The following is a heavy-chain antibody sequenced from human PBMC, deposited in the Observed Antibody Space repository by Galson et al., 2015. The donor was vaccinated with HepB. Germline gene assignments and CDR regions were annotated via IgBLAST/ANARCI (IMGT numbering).Heavy chain of an antibody. CDR2: ISYTGAT. CDR1: GDSVNSGASY. Sequence: TLSLTCTVSGDSVNSGASYWSWIRQHPGKGLEWIGHISYTGATTYNPSLKGRLSISMDTSKKHFSLTLTSVTAADTALYFCARDPRFGGASVLEAFDIWGPGTMVTVSS. D-gene: IGHD2-21*01. CDR3: ARDPRFGGASVLEAFDI. V-gene: IGHV4-31*03. J-gene: IGHJ3*02.